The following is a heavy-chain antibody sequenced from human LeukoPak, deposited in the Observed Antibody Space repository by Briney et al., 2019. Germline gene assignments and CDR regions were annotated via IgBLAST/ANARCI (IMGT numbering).Heavy chain of an antibody. D-gene: IGHD4-17*01. CDR1: GYTFTGYY. J-gene: IGHJ4*02. CDR2: INPSGGST. Sequence: GASVKVSCKASGYTFTGYYIHWVRQAPGQGLEWMGLINPSGGSTIFAQKFQGRITMTRDTSTSTVYMDLSSLRSEDTAVYYCARETPGYGDFIYWGQGTLVTVSS. CDR3: ARETPGYGDFIY. V-gene: IGHV1-46*01.